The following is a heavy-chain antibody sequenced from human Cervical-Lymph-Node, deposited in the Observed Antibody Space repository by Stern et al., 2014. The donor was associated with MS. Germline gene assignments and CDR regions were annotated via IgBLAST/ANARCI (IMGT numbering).Heavy chain of an antibody. CDR2: VYPDDSDT. CDR1: GYTFSNYW. J-gene: IGHJ6*02. Sequence: VQLVESGAEVKKPGESLHISCKASGYTFSNYWIAWVRQMPGKGLEWMGIVYPDDSDTRYSPSFRGQVTISADKSISTAYLQWSSLKASDTAMYYCARHAIQSGYSFGSYYYYGMDVWGQGTTVTVSS. D-gene: IGHD5-18*01. V-gene: IGHV5-51*01. CDR3: ARHAIQSGYSFGSYYYYGMDV.